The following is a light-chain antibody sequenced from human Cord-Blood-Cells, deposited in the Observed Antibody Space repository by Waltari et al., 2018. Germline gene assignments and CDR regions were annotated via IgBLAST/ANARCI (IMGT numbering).Light chain of an antibody. Sequence: QSALTQPASVSGSPGKSITISCPGTSRDVGGYNYVSRYQQHPGKAPKLMIYDVSNRPSGVSNRFSGSKSGNTASLTISGLQAEDEADYYCSSYTSSSTRVVFGGGTKLTVL. CDR1: SRDVGGYNY. V-gene: IGLV2-14*01. CDR2: DVS. CDR3: SSYTSSSTRVV. J-gene: IGLJ2*01.